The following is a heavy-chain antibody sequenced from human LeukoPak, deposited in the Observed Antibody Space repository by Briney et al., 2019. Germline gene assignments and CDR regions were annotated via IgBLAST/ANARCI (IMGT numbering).Heavy chain of an antibody. Sequence: GGSLRLSCVASGFPFSDFDVHWVRQASGEGLEWVGRIKTRTESYDIAYAATVKGRFTISRDNAKNSLYLQMNSLRAEDTALYYCAKDRYFDPQLIESWGLGTLVTVSS. CDR1: GFPFSDFD. J-gene: IGHJ4*02. D-gene: IGHD3-9*01. V-gene: IGHV3-73*01. CDR3: AKDRYFDPQLIES. CDR2: IKTRTESYDI.